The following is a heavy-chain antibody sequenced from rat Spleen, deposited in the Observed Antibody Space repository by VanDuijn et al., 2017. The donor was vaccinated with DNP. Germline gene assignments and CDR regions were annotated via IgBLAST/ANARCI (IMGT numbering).Heavy chain of an antibody. D-gene: IGHD5-1*01. CDR1: GFTFSNYD. J-gene: IGHJ1*01. CDR2: ISYDGSRT. Sequence: EVHLVESGGGLVQPGRSLKLSCAASGFTFSNYDMAWVRQAPTKGLEWVATISYDGSRTYYRDSVKGRFTISRDNAKSTLYLRMNKLRSEDTATYDCAMCSGTYYWYFDFWGPGTMVTVSS. V-gene: IGHV5-7*01. CDR3: AMCSGTYYWYFDF.